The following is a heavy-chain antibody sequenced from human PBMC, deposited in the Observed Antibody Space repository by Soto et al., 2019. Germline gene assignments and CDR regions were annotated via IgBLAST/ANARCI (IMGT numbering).Heavy chain of an antibody. Sequence: QVQLVQSGAEVKKPGASVKVSCKASGYSFSSYAMHWVRQAPGQRHEWMGWINAGKDNTKYSQKFERRVTITRDTYESTANMEVSSLRSEDTAVYYCARGGYEMATINGAFDIWGQGTMVTVSS. CDR1: GYSFSSYA. D-gene: IGHD5-12*01. J-gene: IGHJ3*02. CDR2: INAGKDNT. CDR3: ARGGYEMATINGAFDI. V-gene: IGHV1-3*01.